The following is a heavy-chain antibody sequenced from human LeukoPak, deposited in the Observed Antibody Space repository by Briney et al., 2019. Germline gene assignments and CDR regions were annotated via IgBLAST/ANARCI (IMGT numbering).Heavy chain of an antibody. D-gene: IGHD5-12*01. CDR3: ARDLDIVATTFDY. V-gene: IGHV1-2*02. J-gene: IGHJ4*02. CDR1: GYTFTGYY. Sequence: GASVKVSCKASGYTFTGYYMHWVRQAPGQGLEWMGWINPNSGGTNYAQKFQGRVTMTRDTSISTAYMELSRLRSDDTAVYYCARDLDIVATTFDYWGQGTLATVSS. CDR2: INPNSGGT.